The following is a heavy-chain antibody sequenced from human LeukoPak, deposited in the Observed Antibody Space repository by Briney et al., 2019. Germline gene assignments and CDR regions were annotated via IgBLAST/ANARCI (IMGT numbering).Heavy chain of an antibody. Sequence: PSETLSLTCTVSGGSISSYYWSWIRQPPGKGLEWIGYIYYSGSTNYNPSLKSRVTISVDTSKNQFSLKLSSVTAADTAVYYCATLGITIFGVLRNWFDPWGQGTLVTVSS. V-gene: IGHV4-59*01. CDR1: GGSISSYY. CDR2: IYYSGST. D-gene: IGHD3-3*01. J-gene: IGHJ5*02. CDR3: ATLGITIFGVLRNWFDP.